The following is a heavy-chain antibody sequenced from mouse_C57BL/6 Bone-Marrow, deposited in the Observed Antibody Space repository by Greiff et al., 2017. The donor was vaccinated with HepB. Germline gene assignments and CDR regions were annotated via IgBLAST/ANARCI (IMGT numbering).Heavy chain of an antibody. CDR2: INPYNGGT. J-gene: IGHJ2*01. CDR3: AREGGYYGSIHYFDY. Sequence: EVQLQQSGPVLVKPGASVKMSCKASGYTFTDYYMNWVKQSHGKSLEWIGVINPYNGGTSYNQKFKGKATLTVDKSSSTAYMELNSLTSEDSAVYYCAREGGYYGSIHYFDYWGQGTTLTVSS. V-gene: IGHV1-19*01. CDR1: GYTFTDYY. D-gene: IGHD1-1*01.